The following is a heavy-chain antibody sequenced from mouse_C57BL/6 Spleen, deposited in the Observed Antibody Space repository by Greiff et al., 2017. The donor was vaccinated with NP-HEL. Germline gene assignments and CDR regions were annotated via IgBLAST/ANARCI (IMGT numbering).Heavy chain of an antibody. V-gene: IGHV1-50*01. J-gene: IGHJ3*01. CDR2: IDPSDSYT. CDR3: TREGGSCSWFAY. D-gene: IGHD1-1*02. CDR1: GYTFTSYW. Sequence: QVQLQQPGAELVKPGASVKLSCKASGYTFTSYWMQWVKQRPGQGLEWIGEIDPSDSYTNYNQKFKGKSTLTVDTSSSTAYMQLSSLTAEDSAVYCGTREGGSCSWFAYWGQGTLVTVSA.